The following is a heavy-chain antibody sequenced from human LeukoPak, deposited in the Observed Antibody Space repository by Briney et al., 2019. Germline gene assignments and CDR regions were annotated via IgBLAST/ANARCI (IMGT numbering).Heavy chain of an antibody. CDR1: GYTFTSYG. V-gene: IGHV1-18*01. CDR3: ARVGDDSSGYSAFDY. Sequence: GASVKVSYKASGYTFTSYGISWVRQAPGQGLEWMGWISAYNGNTNYAQKLQGSVTMTTDTSTSTAYMELRSLRSDDTAVYYCARVGDDSSGYSAFDYWGQGTLVTVSS. CDR2: ISAYNGNT. J-gene: IGHJ4*02. D-gene: IGHD3-22*01.